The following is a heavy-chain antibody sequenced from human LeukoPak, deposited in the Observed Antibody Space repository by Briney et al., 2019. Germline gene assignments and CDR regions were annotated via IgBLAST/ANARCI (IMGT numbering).Heavy chain of an antibody. Sequence: SETLSLTCTVSGGSISSSSYYWGWIRQPPGKGLEWIGSIYYSGSTYYNPSLKSRVTISVDTSKNQFSLKLSSMTAADTAVYYCARDVVVGATYRDYWGQGTLVTVSS. D-gene: IGHD1-26*01. J-gene: IGHJ4*02. CDR1: GGSISSSSYY. CDR2: IYYSGST. V-gene: IGHV4-39*07. CDR3: ARDVVVGATYRDY.